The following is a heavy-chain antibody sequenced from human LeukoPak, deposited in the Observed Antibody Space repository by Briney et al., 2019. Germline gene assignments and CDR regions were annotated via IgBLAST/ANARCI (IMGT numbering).Heavy chain of an antibody. V-gene: IGHV3-23*01. CDR3: AKFFTYSSGSPVPDYLDH. J-gene: IGHJ4*02. CDR2: ISGSGGSK. D-gene: IGHD2-8*02. Sequence: PGGALRLSCAASGFTFSGYAMSWVRQAPGMGLEWVSAISGSGGSKYYADAVKGRFTISRDKSKNTLYLEMNSLRAEATAVYYCAKFFTYSSGSPVPDYLDHWGQGTLLTVSS. CDR1: GFTFSGYA.